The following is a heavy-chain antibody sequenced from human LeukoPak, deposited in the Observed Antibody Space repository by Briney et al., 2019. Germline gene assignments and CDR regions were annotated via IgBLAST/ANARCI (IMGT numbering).Heavy chain of an antibody. CDR2: IYYSGST. J-gene: IGHJ6*03. D-gene: IGHD3-10*01. CDR1: GGSISSYY. CDR3: ARGGPRGSYYYYMDV. Sequence: SETLSLTCTVSGGSISSYYWSWIRQPPGKGLEWIGYIYYSGSTNYNPSLKSRVTISVDTSKNQFSLKLSSVTAADTAVYYCARGGPRGSYYYYMDVWGKGTTVTVSS. V-gene: IGHV4-59*01.